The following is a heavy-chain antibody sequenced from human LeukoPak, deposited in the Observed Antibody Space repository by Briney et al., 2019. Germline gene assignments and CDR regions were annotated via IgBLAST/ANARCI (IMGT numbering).Heavy chain of an antibody. J-gene: IGHJ4*02. CDR1: GYTFTGYY. V-gene: IGHV1-2*02. Sequence: ASVKVSCKASGYTFTGYYMHWVRQAPGQGLEWMGWINPNSGGTNYAQKFQGRVTMTRDTSISTAYMELSRLRSDDTAVYYCARVENYYDSSGYPTLFDYWGQGTLVTVST. D-gene: IGHD3-22*01. CDR3: ARVENYYDSSGYPTLFDY. CDR2: INPNSGGT.